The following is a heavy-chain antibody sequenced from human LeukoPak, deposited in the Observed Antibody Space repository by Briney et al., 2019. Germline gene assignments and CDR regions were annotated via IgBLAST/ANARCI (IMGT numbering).Heavy chain of an antibody. V-gene: IGHV3-30*18. Sequence: GGSLRLSCAASGFTFSNSGMHWVRQAPGKGLDWVAGISYDGSNQYYSDSLRGRFTISRDNSKNLLYLQMNSLRPEDTALYYFANCRCNAAEFRYWGQGALVTVSS. CDR2: ISYDGSNQ. J-gene: IGHJ4*02. CDR3: ANCRCNAAEFRY. D-gene: IGHD6-13*01. CDR1: GFTFSNSG.